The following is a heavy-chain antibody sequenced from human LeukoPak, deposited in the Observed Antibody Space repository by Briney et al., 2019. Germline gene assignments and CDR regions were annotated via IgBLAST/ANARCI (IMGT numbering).Heavy chain of an antibody. CDR3: ARDSGNWNIDY. CDR1: GFSVSTIHYY. J-gene: IGHJ4*02. Sequence: PSETLSLTCAVSGFSVSTIHYYWGWVRQSPGKGLEWIASIDHGGGIHCIPSLQSRLTISRDTSNNHFSLSLSSVTAADTAVYYCARDSGNWNIDYWGRGILVTVSS. CDR2: IDHGGGI. V-gene: IGHV4-38-2*02. D-gene: IGHD1/OR15-1a*01.